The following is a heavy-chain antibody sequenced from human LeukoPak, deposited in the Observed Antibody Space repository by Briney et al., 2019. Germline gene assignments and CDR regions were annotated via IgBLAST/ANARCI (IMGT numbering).Heavy chain of an antibody. V-gene: IGHV3-23*01. CDR2: ITGSGGDT. D-gene: IGHD3-3*01. J-gene: IGHJ4*02. CDR3: AKGSRDSRPYYFDF. CDR1: GFTFNNYA. Sequence: GGSLRLSCAASGFTFNNYAMSWVRQAPGKVLEWVSAITGSGGDTYHADSVKGRFTISRDNSEDTLYLQMNSLRAEDTAVYYCAKGSRDSRPYYFDFWGQGTLVTVSS.